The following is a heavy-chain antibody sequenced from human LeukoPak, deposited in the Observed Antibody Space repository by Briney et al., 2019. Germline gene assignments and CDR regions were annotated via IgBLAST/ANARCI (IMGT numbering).Heavy chain of an antibody. CDR2: INPNTGDT. J-gene: IGHJ4*02. Sequence: AASVKVSCKASGYTFTGYFMHWVRQAPGQGLEWMGWINPNTGDTNYAQTFQGRLTMTRDMSISTAYMELSRLTSEDTAVYFCARDLSGCLLYYDSSGECGYWGQGTLVTVSS. CDR3: ARDLSGCLLYYDSSGECGY. V-gene: IGHV1-2*02. CDR1: GYTFTGYF. D-gene: IGHD3-22*01.